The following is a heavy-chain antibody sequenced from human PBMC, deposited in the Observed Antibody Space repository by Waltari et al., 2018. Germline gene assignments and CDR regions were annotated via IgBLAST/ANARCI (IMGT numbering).Heavy chain of an antibody. CDR1: GFSLSNVRMG. D-gene: IGHD3-16*02. J-gene: IGHJ3*02. V-gene: IGHV2-26*01. CDR3: ARTIGSDYIWGSYRWSAFDI. CDR2: IFSNDEK. Sequence: QVTLKESGPVLVKPTETLTLTCTVSGFSLSNVRMGVRWIRQPPGTALEWLAHIFSNDEKSYSTSLKSRLTISKDTSKSQVVLTMTNMDPVDTATYYCARTIGSDYIWGSYRWSAFDIWGQGTMVTVSS.